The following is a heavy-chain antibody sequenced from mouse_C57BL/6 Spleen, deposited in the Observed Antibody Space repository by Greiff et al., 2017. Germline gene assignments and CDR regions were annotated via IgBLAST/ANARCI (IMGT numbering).Heavy chain of an antibody. J-gene: IGHJ1*03. V-gene: IGHV2-2*01. CDR1: GFSLTSCG. CDR2: IWSGGST. CDR3: AIETVVGSYWYFDV. Sequence: VQLVESGPGLVQPSQSLSITCTVSGFSLTSCGVHWVRQSPGQGLEWLGVIWSGGSTDYNAAFISSLSISKDNSKSQVFFKMNSLQAYDTAIYYCAIETVVGSYWYFDVWGTGTTVTVSS. D-gene: IGHD1-1*01.